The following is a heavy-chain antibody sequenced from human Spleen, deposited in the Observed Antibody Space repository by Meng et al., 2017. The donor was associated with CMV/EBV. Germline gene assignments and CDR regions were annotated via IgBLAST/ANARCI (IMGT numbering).Heavy chain of an antibody. D-gene: IGHD1-26*01. J-gene: IGHJ4*02. Sequence: GESLKISCAASGFTFSSYWMHWVRQAPGKGLVWVSRVNSDGSSTSYADSVKGRFTISRDDENTLYLQMNSLRVDDTAFYYCARLRGIYFLGNFDYWGQGTLVTVSS. CDR3: ARLRGIYFLGNFDY. CDR1: GFTFSSYW. V-gene: IGHV3-74*01. CDR2: VNSDGSST.